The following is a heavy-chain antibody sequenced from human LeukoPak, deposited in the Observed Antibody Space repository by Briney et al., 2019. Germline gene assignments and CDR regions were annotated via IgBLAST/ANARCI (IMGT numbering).Heavy chain of an antibody. Sequence: GGSLRLSCAASGFTFSSYAMSWVRQAPGKGLGWVTASSGSGSSTCYADSVKGRFTISRDNSKNTLYLQMNSLRAEDTSVYYCAKVHNTSSGLECRGQGALVTVSS. V-gene: IGHV3-23*01. CDR2: SSGSGSST. CDR3: AKVHNTSSGLEC. J-gene: IGHJ4*02. D-gene: IGHD2/OR15-2a*01. CDR1: GFTFSSYA.